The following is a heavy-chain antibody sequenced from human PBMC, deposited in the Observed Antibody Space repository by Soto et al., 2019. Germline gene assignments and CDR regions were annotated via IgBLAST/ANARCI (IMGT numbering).Heavy chain of an antibody. V-gene: IGHV3-30*18. CDR3: AKDHPTGSYSQHYFDY. CDR2: ISYDGSNK. J-gene: IGHJ4*02. D-gene: IGHD3-10*01. CDR1: GFTFSSYG. Sequence: GGSLRLSCAASGFTFSSYGMHWVRQAPGKGLEWVAVISYDGSNKYYADSVKGRFTISRDNSKNTLYLQMNSLRAEDTAVYYCAKDHPTGSYSQHYFDYWGQGTLVTVSS.